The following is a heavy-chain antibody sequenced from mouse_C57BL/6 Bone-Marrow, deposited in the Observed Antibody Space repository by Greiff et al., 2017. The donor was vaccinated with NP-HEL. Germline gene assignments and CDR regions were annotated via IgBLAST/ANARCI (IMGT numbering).Heavy chain of an antibody. D-gene: IGHD1-1*01. CDR1: GYTFTSYG. CDR2: IYPRSGNT. J-gene: IGHJ4*01. CDR3: ARGSRGAMDY. Sequence: VKLQESGAELARPGASVKLSCKASGYTFTSYGISWVKQRTGQGLEWIGEIYPRSGNTYYNEKFKGKATLTADKSSSTAYMELRSLTSEDSAVYFCARGSRGAMDYWGQGTSVTVSS. V-gene: IGHV1-81*01.